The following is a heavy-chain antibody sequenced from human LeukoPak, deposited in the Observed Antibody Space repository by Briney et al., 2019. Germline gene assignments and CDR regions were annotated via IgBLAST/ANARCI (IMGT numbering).Heavy chain of an antibody. CDR2: IYYSGST. Sequence: TSETLSLTCTVSGGSISSYYWSWIRQPPGKGLEWIGYIYYSGSTNYNPSLKSRATISVDTSKNQFSLKLSSVTAADTAVYYCARDTVGYSSGGVDYWGQGTLVTVSS. J-gene: IGHJ4*02. V-gene: IGHV4-59*01. CDR1: GGSISSYY. D-gene: IGHD6-25*01. CDR3: ARDTVGYSSGGVDY.